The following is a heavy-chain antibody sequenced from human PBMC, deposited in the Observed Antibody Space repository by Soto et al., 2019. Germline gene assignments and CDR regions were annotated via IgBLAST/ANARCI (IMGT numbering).Heavy chain of an antibody. CDR3: AKGGSSSSSRAARYYYYGMDV. V-gene: IGHV3-23*01. CDR2: ISGSGGST. Sequence: GGSLRLSCAASGFTFSSYAMILFRHAPWKGLEWVSAISGSGGSTYYADSVKGRFTISRDNSKNTLYLQMNSLRAEDTAVYYCAKGGSSSSSRAARYYYYGMDVWGQGTTVTVSS. D-gene: IGHD6-6*01. J-gene: IGHJ6*02. CDR1: GFTFSSYA.